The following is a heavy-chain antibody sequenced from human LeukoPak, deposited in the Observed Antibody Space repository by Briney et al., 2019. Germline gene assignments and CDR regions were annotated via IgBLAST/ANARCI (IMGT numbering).Heavy chain of an antibody. V-gene: IGHV4-59*01. J-gene: IGHJ5*02. D-gene: IGHD2-15*01. Sequence: SETLSLTCTVSGGSISSYYWSWIRQPPGKGLEWIGYIYYSGSTKYNPSLRSRVTISVDTSKNQFSLKLSSVTAADTAVYFCAYGGISSFDPWGQGTLVTVSS. CDR3: AYGGISSFDP. CDR2: IYYSGST. CDR1: GGSISSYY.